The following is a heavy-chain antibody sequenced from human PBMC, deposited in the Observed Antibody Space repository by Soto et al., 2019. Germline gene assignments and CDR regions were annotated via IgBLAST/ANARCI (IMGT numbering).Heavy chain of an antibody. J-gene: IGHJ4*02. CDR2: INPSGGST. D-gene: IGHD4-17*01. V-gene: IGHV1-46*01. CDR3: AREVLTTVTTQLERHFDY. Sequence: GASVKVSCKASGYTFTSYYMHWVRQSPGQGLEWMGIINPSGGSTSYAQKFQGRVTMTRDTSTSTVYMELSSLRSEDTAVYYCAREVLTTVTTQLERHFDYWGQGTLVTVSS. CDR1: GYTFTSYY.